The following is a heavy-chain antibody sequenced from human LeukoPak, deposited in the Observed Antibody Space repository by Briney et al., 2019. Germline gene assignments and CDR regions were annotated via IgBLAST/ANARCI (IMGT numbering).Heavy chain of an antibody. J-gene: IGHJ4*02. CDR3: AREPYYYDSSGYYSFDY. CDR1: GGTFSSYA. CDR2: IIPIFGIA. Sequence: ASVKVSCKASGGTFSSYAISWVRQAPGQGLEWMGRIIPIFGIANYAQKFQGRVTITAGKSTSTAYMELSSLRSEDTAVYYCAREPYYYDSSGYYSFDYWGQGTLVTVSS. V-gene: IGHV1-69*04. D-gene: IGHD3-22*01.